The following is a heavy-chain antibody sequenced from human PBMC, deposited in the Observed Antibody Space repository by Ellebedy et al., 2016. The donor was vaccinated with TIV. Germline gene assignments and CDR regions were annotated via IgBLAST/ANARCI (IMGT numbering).Heavy chain of an antibody. CDR3: ARGGDGYIHY. D-gene: IGHD5-24*01. CDR1: GGSISSGVYY. J-gene: IGHJ4*02. Sequence: MPSETLSLTCTLSGGSISSGVYYWRWIRQPPGKGLEWIWYISYIGNTSHNPSLKSRVTISVDTSKNQFSLKLSSVTAADTAVYYCARGGDGYIHYWGQGTLVTVSS. V-gene: IGHV4-30-4*08. CDR2: ISYIGNT.